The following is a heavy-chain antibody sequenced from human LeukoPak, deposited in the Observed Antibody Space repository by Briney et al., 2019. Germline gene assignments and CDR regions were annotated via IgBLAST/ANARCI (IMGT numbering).Heavy chain of an antibody. V-gene: IGHV3-23*01. CDR3: VRDIVVVPAGYFDY. CDR1: GFTFSSYS. D-gene: IGHD2-2*01. J-gene: IGHJ4*02. Sequence: PGGSLRLSCAASGFTFSSYSMNWVRQAPGKGLEWVSAISGSGGSTYYADSVKGRFTISRDNSKNTLYLQMNSLRAEDTAVYSCVRDIVVVPAGYFDYWGQGTLVTVSS. CDR2: ISGSGGST.